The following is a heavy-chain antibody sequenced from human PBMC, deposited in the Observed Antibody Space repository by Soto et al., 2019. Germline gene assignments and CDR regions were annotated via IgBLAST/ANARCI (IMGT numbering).Heavy chain of an antibody. Sequence: GGSLRLSCAASGFTFRDHAMHWVRQAPGKGREWLAIIWNDGSNKFYAGSVQGRFTISRDNSKNTVYLQMNTLSAGDTAVYYCARALFPDVDIYAMDVWGQGTTVTVSS. CDR2: IWNDGSNK. D-gene: IGHD5-12*01. J-gene: IGHJ6*02. V-gene: IGHV3-33*01. CDR1: GFTFRDHA. CDR3: ARALFPDVDIYAMDV.